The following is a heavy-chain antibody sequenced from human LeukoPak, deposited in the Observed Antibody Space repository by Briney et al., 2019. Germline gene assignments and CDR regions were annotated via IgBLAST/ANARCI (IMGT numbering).Heavy chain of an antibody. J-gene: IGHJ5*02. Sequence: ASVKVSCKASGYTFTSYDINWVRQATGQGLEWMGWMNPNSGNTGYAQKFQGRVTITGNTSISTAYMELSSLRSEDTAVYYCARRRSGVRGVMRNWFDPWGQGTLVTVSS. CDR3: ARRRSGVRGVMRNWFDP. V-gene: IGHV1-8*03. CDR2: MNPNSGNT. D-gene: IGHD3-10*01. CDR1: GYTFTSYD.